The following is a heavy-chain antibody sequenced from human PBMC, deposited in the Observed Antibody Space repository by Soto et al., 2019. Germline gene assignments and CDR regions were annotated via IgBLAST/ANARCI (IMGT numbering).Heavy chain of an antibody. Sequence: PGGSLRLSCAASGFTFSSYSMDWVRQAPGKGLEWVSYITNTSSPIYYADSVKGRFTISRDNAKNSLYLQMNSLRDEDTAVCYCARGGGKSYYYGLDVWGQGTTVTVSS. CDR1: GFTFSSYS. D-gene: IGHD2-15*01. CDR3: ARGGGKSYYYGLDV. CDR2: ITNTSSPI. V-gene: IGHV3-48*02. J-gene: IGHJ6*02.